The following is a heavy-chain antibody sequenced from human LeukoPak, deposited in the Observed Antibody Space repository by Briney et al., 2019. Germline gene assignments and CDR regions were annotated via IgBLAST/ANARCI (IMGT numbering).Heavy chain of an antibody. CDR1: GYTFTSYA. J-gene: IGHJ4*02. CDR2: IIPIFGTA. V-gene: IGHV1-69*13. CDR3: AAYCSGGSCHGVFDY. Sequence: SVKVSCKASGYTFTSYAISWVRQAPGQGLEWMGGIIPIFGTANYAQKFQGRVTITADESTSTAYMELSSLRSEDTAVYYCAAYCSGGSCHGVFDYWGQGTLVTVSS. D-gene: IGHD2-15*01.